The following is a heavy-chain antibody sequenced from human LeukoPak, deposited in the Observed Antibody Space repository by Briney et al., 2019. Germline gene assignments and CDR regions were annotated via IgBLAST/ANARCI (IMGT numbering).Heavy chain of an antibody. CDR2: ISGSGST. CDR3: AREGRSSTPGY. J-gene: IGHJ4*02. V-gene: IGHV4-4*07. Sequence: SETLSLTCAVSGGSISGYYWSWIRQPAGKGLEWMGRISGSGSTDYDPSLKSRVTMSVDTSKNQFSLKLNSVTAADTAAYYCAREGRSSTPGYWGQGTLVTVSS. CDR1: GGSISGYY. D-gene: IGHD2-15*01.